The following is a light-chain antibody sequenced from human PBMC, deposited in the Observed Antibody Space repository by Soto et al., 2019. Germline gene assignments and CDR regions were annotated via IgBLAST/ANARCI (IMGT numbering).Light chain of an antibody. CDR3: QQYYSTPIT. CDR2: WAS. V-gene: IGKV4-1*01. CDR1: QSVLYSSNNKTY. Sequence: DIVMTQSPDSLAVSRGERATSSCKSRQSVLYSSNNKTYLAWYQQNPGQPPKLLIYWASTRESGVPDRFSGSASGTDFTLTISSLQAEDVAVYYCQQYYSTPITFGQGTRLEIK. J-gene: IGKJ5*01.